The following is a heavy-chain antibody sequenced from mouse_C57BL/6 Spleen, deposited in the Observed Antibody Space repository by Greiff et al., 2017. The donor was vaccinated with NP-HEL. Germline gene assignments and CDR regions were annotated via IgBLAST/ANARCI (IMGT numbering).Heavy chain of an antibody. J-gene: IGHJ4*01. CDR3: ARGDSSGSNYYAMDY. CDR2: IDPSDSYT. Sequence: QVQLQQPGAELVMPGASVKLSCKASGNTFTSYWMHWVKQRPGQGLEWIGEIDPSDSYTNYNQKFKGKSTLTVDKSSSTAYMQLSSLTSEDSAVYYCARGDSSGSNYYAMDYWGQGTSVTVSS. D-gene: IGHD3-2*02. V-gene: IGHV1-69*01. CDR1: GNTFTSYW.